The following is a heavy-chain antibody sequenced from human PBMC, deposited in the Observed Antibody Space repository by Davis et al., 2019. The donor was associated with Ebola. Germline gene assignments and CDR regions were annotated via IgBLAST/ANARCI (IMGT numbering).Heavy chain of an antibody. V-gene: IGHV3-30*18. CDR3: ANAHGFGSGWPYGMDV. D-gene: IGHD6-19*01. CDR1: GFTFSDYG. CDR2: ISYDEGTQ. J-gene: IGHJ6*02. Sequence: GESLKISCAASGFTFSDYGMHWVRQAPGKGLEWVAVISYDEGTQYYEDSVKGRFTISRDNSKNTLYLQMNSLRAEDTAVYYCANAHGFGSGWPYGMDVWGQGTTVTVSS.